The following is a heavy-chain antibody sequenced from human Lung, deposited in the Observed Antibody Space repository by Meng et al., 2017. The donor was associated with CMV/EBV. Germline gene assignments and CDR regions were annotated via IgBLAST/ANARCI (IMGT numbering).Heavy chain of an antibody. CDR2: ISFDGTNK. CDR3: ARGSKIYFGSEWYGPFGRHFYGLGV. Sequence: SCVASGFSFSTYAVHWVRQAPDKGLEWVAVISFDGTNKYYGDSVKGRFTVSRDNSQNTLYLQMNSLRTEDTAMYYCARGSKIYFGSEWYGPFGRHFYGLGVXGQGXTVTVSS. V-gene: IGHV3-30*01. J-gene: IGHJ6*02. CDR1: GFSFSTYA. D-gene: IGHD3-3*01.